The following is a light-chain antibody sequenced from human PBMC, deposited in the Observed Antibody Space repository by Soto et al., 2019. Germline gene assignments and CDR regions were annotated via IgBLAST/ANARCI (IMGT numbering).Light chain of an antibody. Sequence: QCALTQPASVSGSPGQSITISCAGTNNDVGAYNYVSWYQQHPGKAPKTMIYDVSNRPSGVSNRFSGSKSGNTASLTISGLQAEDEADYYCSSYTRSRTVVLGGGTKLTVL. CDR2: DVS. J-gene: IGLJ3*02. CDR3: SSYTRSRTVV. CDR1: NNDVGAYNY. V-gene: IGLV2-14*03.